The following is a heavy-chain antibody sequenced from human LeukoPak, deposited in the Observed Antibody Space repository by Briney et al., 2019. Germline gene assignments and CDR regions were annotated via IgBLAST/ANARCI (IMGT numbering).Heavy chain of an antibody. D-gene: IGHD3-22*01. J-gene: IGHJ4*02. CDR3: ARGYYYDSSGYSKDFDY. CDR2: ISSSSSYI. CDR1: GFTFSRYS. Sequence: GGSPRLSCAASGFTFSRYSMKWVRQAPGKGLEWVSSISSSSSYIYYADSVKGRFTISRDNAKNSLYLQMNSLRAEDTAVYYCARGYYYDSSGYSKDFDYWGQGTLVTVSS. V-gene: IGHV3-21*01.